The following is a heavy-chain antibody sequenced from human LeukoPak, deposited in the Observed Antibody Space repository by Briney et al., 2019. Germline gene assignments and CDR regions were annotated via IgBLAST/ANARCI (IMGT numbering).Heavy chain of an antibody. J-gene: IGHJ6*02. Sequence: PGGSLRLSCAASGFTFSSYAMHWVRQAPGKGLGWVAVISYDGSNKYYADSVKGRFTISRGNSKNTLYLQMNSLRAEDTAVYYCARAYGMDVWGQGTTVTVSS. CDR1: GFTFSSYA. V-gene: IGHV3-30-3*01. CDR2: ISYDGSNK. CDR3: ARAYGMDV.